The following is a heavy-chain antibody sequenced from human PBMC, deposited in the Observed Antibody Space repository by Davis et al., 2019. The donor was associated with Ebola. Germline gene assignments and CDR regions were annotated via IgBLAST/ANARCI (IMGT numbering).Heavy chain of an antibody. V-gene: IGHV4-34*01. J-gene: IGHJ6*02. Sequence: SETLSLTCAVSGGSFSGYYWSWIRQPPGKGLEWIGEINHSGSTNYNPSLKSRVTISVDTSKNQFSLKLSSVTAADTAVYYCARRDIVVVGGMDVWGQGTTVTVSS. CDR1: GGSFSGYY. CDR2: INHSGST. CDR3: ARRDIVVVGGMDV. D-gene: IGHD2-15*01.